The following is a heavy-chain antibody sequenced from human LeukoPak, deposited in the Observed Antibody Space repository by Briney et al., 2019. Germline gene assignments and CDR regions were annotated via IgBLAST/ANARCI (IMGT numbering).Heavy chain of an antibody. D-gene: IGHD2-21*02. J-gene: IGHJ5*02. CDR1: GGTFSSYA. CDR3: AREYSERRGYWGNWFDP. V-gene: IGHV1-69*01. CDR2: IIPIFGTA. Sequence: SVKVSCKASGGTFSSYAISWVRQAPGQGLEWMGGIIPIFGTANYAQKFQGRVTITADESTSTACMELSSLRSEDTAVYYCAREYSERRGYWGNWFDPWGQGTLVTVSS.